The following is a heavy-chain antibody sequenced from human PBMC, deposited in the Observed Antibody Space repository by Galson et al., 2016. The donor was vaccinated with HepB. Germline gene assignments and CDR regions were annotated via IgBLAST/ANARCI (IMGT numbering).Heavy chain of an antibody. CDR1: GDSVSSNSAA. CDR3: ARDPGFEVFWSGYSWGGPRYYYGMDV. D-gene: IGHD3-3*01. V-gene: IGHV6-1*01. Sequence: CAISGDSVSSNSAAWNWIRLSPSRGLEWLGMTYYRPMWHDEYAVSVKGRITINPAKSKNQFSLQLHSVTPEDTAVYYCARDPGFEVFWSGYSWGGPRYYYGMDVWGQGTTVTVSS. CDR2: TYYRPMWHD. J-gene: IGHJ6*02.